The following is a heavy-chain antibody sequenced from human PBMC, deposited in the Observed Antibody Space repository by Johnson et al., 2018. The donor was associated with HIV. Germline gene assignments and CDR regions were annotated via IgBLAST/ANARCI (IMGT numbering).Heavy chain of an antibody. Sequence: QVQLVESGGGLVKPGGSLRLSCAAPGLTFSDYYMTWIRQAPGKGLEWVSYISSSGSTMYYADSVKGRFTISRDNAKNSLYLQMNSLRPEDTAVYYCVKETRDSRSAFDIWGQGTLVTVSS. CDR1: GLTFSDYY. CDR2: ISSSGSTM. CDR3: VKETRDSRSAFDI. J-gene: IGHJ3*02. V-gene: IGHV3-11*04. D-gene: IGHD4-11*01.